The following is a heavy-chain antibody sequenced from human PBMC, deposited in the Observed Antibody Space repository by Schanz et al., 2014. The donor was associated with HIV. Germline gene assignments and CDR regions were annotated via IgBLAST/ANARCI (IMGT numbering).Heavy chain of an antibody. D-gene: IGHD5-12*01. CDR2: IIPIFGAA. Sequence: QVQLVQSGAEVKMPGASVKVSCKSSGYTFSDYYMHWLRQAPGHALEWMGGIIPIFGAAKNAPKFQGRVTITADESTSTAYMELTGLNPEDTAIYYCARGAAEMATMTPWRYWGQGTLVTVSS. CDR3: ARGAAEMATMTPWRY. CDR1: GYTFSDYY. V-gene: IGHV1-69*01. J-gene: IGHJ4*02.